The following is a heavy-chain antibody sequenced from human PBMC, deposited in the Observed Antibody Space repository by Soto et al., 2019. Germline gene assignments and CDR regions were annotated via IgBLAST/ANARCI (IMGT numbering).Heavy chain of an antibody. V-gene: IGHV4-34*01. CDR2: INHSGST. J-gene: IGHJ6*02. Sequence: SETLSLTCAVYGGSFSGYYWSWIRQPPGKGLEWIGEINHSGSTNYNPSLKSRVTISVDTSKNQFSLKLSSVTAADTAVYYCARVSRRSTSSGYSSGWPYYYYGMDVWGQGTTVTVSS. CDR3: ARVSRRSTSSGYSSGWPYYYYGMDV. CDR1: GGSFSGYY. D-gene: IGHD6-19*01.